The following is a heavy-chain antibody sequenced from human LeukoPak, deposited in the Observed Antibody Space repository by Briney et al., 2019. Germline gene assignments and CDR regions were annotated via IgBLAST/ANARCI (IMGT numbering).Heavy chain of an antibody. CDR2: ISSSSSYI. D-gene: IGHD5-12*01. CDR3: ARGRVYNGYDPFDY. J-gene: IGHJ4*02. V-gene: IGHV3-21*01. CDR1: GFTLSSYS. Sequence: GGSLRHSCAASGFTLSSYSMNWVRQAPGKGLEWVSFISSSSSYIQYADSMKGRFTISRANAKNSLYLQMNSLRAEDTAVYYCARGRVYNGYDPFDYWGQGTLVTVSS.